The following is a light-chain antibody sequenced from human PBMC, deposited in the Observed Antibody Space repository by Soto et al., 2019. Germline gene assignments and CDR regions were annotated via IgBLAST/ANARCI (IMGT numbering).Light chain of an antibody. J-gene: IGKJ3*01. CDR2: DAS. Sequence: DIQMTQSPSSLCASVGDRVTITCRAIPSISTYLNWYHQKPGQAPSLLIYDASKSHFGVPSRFSGSGSGTDFTFTISSLQPEDNATYYCQQYENRPYTFGPGTKVDIK. CDR3: QQYENRPYT. V-gene: IGKV1-33*01. CDR1: PSISTY.